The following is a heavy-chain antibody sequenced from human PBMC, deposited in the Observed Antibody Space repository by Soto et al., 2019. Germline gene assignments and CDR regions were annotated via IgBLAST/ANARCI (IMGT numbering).Heavy chain of an antibody. CDR2: IYIGGAT. Sequence: EVQLVESGGGLVQPGGSLRLSCAASGFTVSNNYMRLVRQAPGKGLEWVSLIYIGGATYYADSVKGRFTITRDNSKNTLYLQMTSLRAEDTAVYYCARDGTYNWVGGQGILVTVSS. CDR3: ARDGTYNWV. J-gene: IGHJ4*02. V-gene: IGHV3-66*01. D-gene: IGHD1-1*01. CDR1: GFTVSNNY.